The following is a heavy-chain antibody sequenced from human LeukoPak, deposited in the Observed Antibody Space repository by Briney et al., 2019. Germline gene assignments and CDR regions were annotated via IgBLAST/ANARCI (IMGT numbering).Heavy chain of an antibody. J-gene: IGHJ4*02. CDR2: IYYSGST. CDR3: ARRHYYDSGGYYHYFDY. D-gene: IGHD3-22*01. CDR1: GGSISSSNCY. V-gene: IGHV4-39*01. Sequence: PSETLSLTCNVSGGSISSSNCYWGWIRQPPGKGLEWIGGIYYSGSTYYSPSLKSRVTISVDTSKNQFSLKLSSVTAADTAVYYCARRHYYDSGGYYHYFDYWGQGTLVTVSS.